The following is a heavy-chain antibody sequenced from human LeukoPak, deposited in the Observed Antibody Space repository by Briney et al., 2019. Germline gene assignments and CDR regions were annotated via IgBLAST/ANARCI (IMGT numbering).Heavy chain of an antibody. J-gene: IGHJ4*02. CDR2: IYYSGST. Sequence: SQTLSLTCTVPGGSISSGDYYWSWIRQPPGKGLEWIGYIYYSGSTYYNPSLKSRVTISVDTSKNQFSLKLSSVTAADTAVYYCARERAARPGGYFDYWGQGTLVTVSS. V-gene: IGHV4-30-4*01. CDR1: GGSISSGDYY. CDR3: ARERAARPGGYFDY. D-gene: IGHD6-6*01.